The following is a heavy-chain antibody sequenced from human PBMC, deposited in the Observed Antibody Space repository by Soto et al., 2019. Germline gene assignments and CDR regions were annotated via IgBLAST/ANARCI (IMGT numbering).Heavy chain of an antibody. Sequence: SETLSLTCAVSGGSISSGGYSWSWIRQPPGKGLEWIGYIYHSGSTYYNPSLKSRVTISVDRSKNQFSLKLSSVTAADTAVYYCARARGYSSSWYYFDYWGQGTLVTVSS. CDR3: ARARGYSSSWYYFDY. CDR1: GGSISSGGYS. CDR2: IYHSGST. V-gene: IGHV4-30-2*01. J-gene: IGHJ4*02. D-gene: IGHD6-13*01.